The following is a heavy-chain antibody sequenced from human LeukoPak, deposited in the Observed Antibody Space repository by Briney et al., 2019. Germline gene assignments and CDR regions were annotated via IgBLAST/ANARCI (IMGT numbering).Heavy chain of an antibody. J-gene: IGHJ4*02. D-gene: IGHD6-6*01. CDR2: ISYDGSNK. CDR3: ARGLEYSSSSGDY. Sequence: GSLRLSCAASGFTFSSYAMHWVRQAPGKGLEWVAVISYDGSNKYYADSVKGRFTISRDNSKNTLYLQMNSLRAEDTAVYYCARGLEYSSSSGDYWGQGTLVTVSS. CDR1: GFTFSSYA. V-gene: IGHV3-30*04.